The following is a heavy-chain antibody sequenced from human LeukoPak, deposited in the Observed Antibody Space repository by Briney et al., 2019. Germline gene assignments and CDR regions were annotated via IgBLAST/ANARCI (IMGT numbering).Heavy chain of an antibody. CDR1: GYTFTGYY. CDR3: ARDAYCNGGSCDYEFYY. Sequence: ASVKVSCKASGYTFTGYYMHWVRQAPGQGLEWMGWINPNSGGTNYAQKFQGRVTMTRDTSISTAYIELSRLRSDDTAVYYCARDAYCNGGSCDYEFYYWGQGTLVTVSS. CDR2: INPNSGGT. J-gene: IGHJ4*02. V-gene: IGHV1-2*02. D-gene: IGHD2-15*01.